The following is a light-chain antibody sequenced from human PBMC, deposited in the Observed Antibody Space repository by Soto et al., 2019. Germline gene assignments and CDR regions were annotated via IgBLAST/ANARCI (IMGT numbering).Light chain of an antibody. V-gene: IGLV2-14*01. CDR2: EVS. CDR1: SSDVGGYNY. Sequence: QSALTQPASVSGSPGQSITISCTGTSSDVGGYNYVSWYQQHPGKAPKLIIYEVSNRPSGVSNRFSGSKSGNTASLTISGLQAEDDADYYCSSYTGYNTGVFGTGTKLTVL. CDR3: SSYTGYNTGV. J-gene: IGLJ1*01.